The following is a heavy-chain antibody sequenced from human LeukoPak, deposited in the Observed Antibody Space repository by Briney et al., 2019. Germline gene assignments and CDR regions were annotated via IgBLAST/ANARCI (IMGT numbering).Heavy chain of an antibody. CDR3: AKRGIVIRAVIIIGFHKEAYYFDY. J-gene: IGHJ4*02. D-gene: IGHD3-10*01. Sequence: GGSLRLSCVVSGITLSNYGMSWVRQAPGKGLEWVSGISERGGSTNYAGSVKGRFIISRDTSKNTVYLQMNSLRVEDTAVYFCAKRGIVIRAVIIIGFHKEAYYFDYWGQGILVTVSS. CDR1: GITLSNYG. CDR2: ISERGGST. V-gene: IGHV3-23*01.